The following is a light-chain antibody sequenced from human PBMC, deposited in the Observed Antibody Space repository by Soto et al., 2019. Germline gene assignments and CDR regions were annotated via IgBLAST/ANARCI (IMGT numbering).Light chain of an antibody. CDR3: QQYHSYPYT. CDR1: QHINTW. Sequence: DIQMTQSPYTLSASVGDRVTITCQASQHINTWLAWYQQKSGKAPKLLMYDASSLESGVPSRFSGSSSGTEFTLTISSVQPGDFATYYCQQYHSYPYTFGQGTKLEIK. V-gene: IGKV1-5*01. CDR2: DAS. J-gene: IGKJ2*01.